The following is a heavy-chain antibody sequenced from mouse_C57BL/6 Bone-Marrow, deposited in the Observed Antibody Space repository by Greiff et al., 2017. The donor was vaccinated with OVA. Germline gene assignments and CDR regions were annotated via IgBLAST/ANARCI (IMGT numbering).Heavy chain of an antibody. V-gene: IGHV1-15*01. CDR3: TRGYSNYYAMDY. J-gene: IGHJ4*01. CDR2: IDPETGGT. D-gene: IGHD2-5*01. CDR1: GYTFTDYE. Sequence: QVQLQQSGAELVRPGASVTLSCKASGYTFTDYEMHWVKQTPVHGLEWIGAIDPETGGTAYNQKFKGKAILTAAKASSTAYMEFRRLTSEDSAVYYGTRGYSNYYAMDYWGQGTSVTVSS.